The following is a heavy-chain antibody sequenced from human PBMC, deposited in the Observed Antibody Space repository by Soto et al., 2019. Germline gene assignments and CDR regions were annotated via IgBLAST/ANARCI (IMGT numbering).Heavy chain of an antibody. CDR2: IIPIFGTA. Sequence: QVQLVQSGAEVKKPGSSVKVSCKASGGTFSSYAISWVRQAPGQGLEWMGGIIPIFGTANYAQKFQGRVTITADESTSTGXMELSSLRSEDTAVYYCASCVSTSCYAHYYYGMDVWGQGTTVTVSS. D-gene: IGHD2-2*01. CDR1: GGTFSSYA. J-gene: IGHJ6*02. CDR3: ASCVSTSCYAHYYYGMDV. V-gene: IGHV1-69*12.